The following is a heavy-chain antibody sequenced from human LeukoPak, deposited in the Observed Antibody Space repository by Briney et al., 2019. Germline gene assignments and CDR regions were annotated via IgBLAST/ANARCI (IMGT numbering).Heavy chain of an antibody. CDR3: TRDSQGSGIYSVDY. CDR2: IKRDGSKI. J-gene: IGHJ4*02. CDR1: GFTFRTYW. D-gene: IGHD3-10*01. V-gene: IGHV3-7*05. Sequence: GGSLRLSCAASGFTFRTYWMSWVRQARAKGLEWVANIKRDGSKIYYVDSVKGRFTISRDNDKNSLYLQMNSLRAEDTAVYYCTRDSQGSGIYSVDYWGQGTLVTVSS.